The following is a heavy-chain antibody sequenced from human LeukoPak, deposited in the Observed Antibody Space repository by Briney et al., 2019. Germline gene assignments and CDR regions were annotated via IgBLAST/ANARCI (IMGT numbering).Heavy chain of an antibody. CDR2: IYYSGST. V-gene: IGHV4-39*01. J-gene: IGHJ4*02. CDR3: ARHWVFRVNYFDY. D-gene: IGHD2-21*01. Sequence: SETLSLTCTVPGGSISSSSYYWGWIRQPPGKGLEWIGSIYYSGSTYYNPSLKSRVTISVDTSKNQFSLKLSSVTAADTAVYYCARHWVFRVNYFDYWGQGTLVTVSS. CDR1: GGSISSSSYY.